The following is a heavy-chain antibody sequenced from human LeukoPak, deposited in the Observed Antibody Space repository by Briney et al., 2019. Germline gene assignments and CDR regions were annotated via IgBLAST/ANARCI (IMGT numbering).Heavy chain of an antibody. CDR3: ARKSDYSTGGYYYYYGMDV. D-gene: IGHD4-11*01. V-gene: IGHV3-48*03. J-gene: IGHJ6*02. CDR2: ISSSGSTI. CDR1: GFTFSSYE. Sequence: GGSLRLSCAISGFTFSSYEKDWVRQAPGKGLEWVSYISSSGSTIYYADSVKGRFTISRDNAKNSLYLQMNSLRAEDTAVYYCARKSDYSTGGYYYYYGMDVWGQGTTVTVSS.